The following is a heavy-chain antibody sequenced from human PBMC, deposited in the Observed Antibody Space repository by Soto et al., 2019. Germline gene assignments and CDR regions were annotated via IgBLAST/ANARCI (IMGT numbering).Heavy chain of an antibody. Sequence: APVKVSCKASGYTFTRYVGSWWRQAPGQGLEWMGWISAYNGNTNYAQKLQGRVTMTTDTSTSTAYMELRSLRSDDTAVYYCARDRGIRRQLGYWGQGTLVTVSS. CDR3: ARDRGIRRQLGY. CDR1: GYTFTRYV. CDR2: ISAYNGNT. J-gene: IGHJ4*02. V-gene: IGHV1-18*01. D-gene: IGHD6-6*01.